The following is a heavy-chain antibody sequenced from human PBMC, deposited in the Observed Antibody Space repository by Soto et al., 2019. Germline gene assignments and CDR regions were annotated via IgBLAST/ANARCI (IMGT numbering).Heavy chain of an antibody. CDR2: IFYSGST. CDR1: GGSISSYY. D-gene: IGHD3-10*02. Sequence: QVQLQESGPGLVKPSETLSLTCTVSGGSISSYYWSWIRQPPGKGLEWIGFIFYSGSTSYNPSLTSRVIISIDTPEYQFSLKLNSVTAADTAVYYCASMIGDPVLSCDSWGQGTLVAVSS. CDR3: ASMIGDPVLSCDS. V-gene: IGHV4-59*01. J-gene: IGHJ5*01.